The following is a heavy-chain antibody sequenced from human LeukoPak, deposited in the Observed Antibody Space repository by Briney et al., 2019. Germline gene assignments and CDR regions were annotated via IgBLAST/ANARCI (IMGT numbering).Heavy chain of an antibody. Sequence: PGGTLRLSCAASGFTFSSYGMSWVRQAPGKGLEWVSAISGSGGSTYYADSVKGRFTISRDNSKNTLYLQMNSLRTEDTAVYYCARGVSSGTYFLSRDYCYMDVWGKGTTVTISS. D-gene: IGHD1-26*01. CDR2: ISGSGGST. V-gene: IGHV3-23*01. CDR1: GFTFSSYG. CDR3: ARGVSSGTYFLSRDYCYMDV. J-gene: IGHJ6*03.